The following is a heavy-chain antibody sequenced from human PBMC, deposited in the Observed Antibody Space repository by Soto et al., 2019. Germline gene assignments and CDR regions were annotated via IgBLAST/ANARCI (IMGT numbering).Heavy chain of an antibody. CDR1: ATRFSLFS. Sequence: QVQLVQSGAEVRKPGSSVSVSCKPSATRFSLFSLNWVRQAPGQGLEWMGGVLPITRPTDYAQKFQDRMTITADGSASTFYMELSSLRSDDTAIYYCATIILRGGPLYFEDGGRGSLITVSS. V-gene: IGHV1-69*01. CDR3: ATIILRGGPLYFED. CDR2: VLPITRPT. D-gene: IGHD3-3*01. J-gene: IGHJ1*01.